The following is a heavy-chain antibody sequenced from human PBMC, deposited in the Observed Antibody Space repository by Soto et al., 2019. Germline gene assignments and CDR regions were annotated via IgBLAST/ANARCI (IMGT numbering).Heavy chain of an antibody. Sequence: SETLSLTCAVSGGSISSSNWWTWVRQPPGKGLEWIGEIYHSESTNYNPSLKSRVTISVDKSKNQFSLKLTSVTAADTAVYYCARKSTLNWNYDDWGQGTLVTVS. J-gene: IGHJ4*02. CDR2: IYHSEST. CDR3: ARKSTLNWNYDD. CDR1: GGSISSSNW. D-gene: IGHD1-7*01. V-gene: IGHV4-4*02.